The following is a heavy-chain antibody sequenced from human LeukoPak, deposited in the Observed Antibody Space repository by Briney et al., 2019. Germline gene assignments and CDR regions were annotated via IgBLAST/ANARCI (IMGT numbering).Heavy chain of an antibody. CDR3: ARDGGRAYSSGSNDY. CDR1: GFTFSSYS. J-gene: IGHJ4*02. CDR2: ISSSSSYI. Sequence: GGSLRLSCAASGFTFSSYSMNWVRQAPGKGLEWVSSISSSSSYIYYADSVKGRFTISRDNAKNSLYLQMNSLRAEDTAVYYCARDGGRAYSSGSNDYWGQGTLATVSS. D-gene: IGHD6-19*01. V-gene: IGHV3-21*01.